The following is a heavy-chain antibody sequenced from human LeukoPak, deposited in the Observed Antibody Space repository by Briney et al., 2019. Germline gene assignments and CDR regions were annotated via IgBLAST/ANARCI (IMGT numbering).Heavy chain of an antibody. CDR1: GYSFTGYY. CDR2: INPNSGGT. CDR3: ARGGFYDSSGYRVLDY. V-gene: IGHV1-2*02. J-gene: IGHJ4*02. Sequence: ASVKVSCKASGYSFTGYYMHWVRQAPGQGLEWLGWINPNSGGTNYAQKFQGRVTMTRDTSISTAYMELSRPRSDDTAVYYCARGGFYDSSGYRVLDYWGQGTLVTVSS. D-gene: IGHD3-22*01.